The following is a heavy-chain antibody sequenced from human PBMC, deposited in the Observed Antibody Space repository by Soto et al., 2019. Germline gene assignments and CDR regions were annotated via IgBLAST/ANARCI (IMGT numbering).Heavy chain of an antibody. CDR2: IWYDGSNK. CDR3: ARDRSMYSSSFGY. V-gene: IGHV3-33*01. J-gene: IGHJ4*02. Sequence: QVQLVESGGGVVQPGRSLRLSCAASGFTFSSYGMHWVRKAPGKGLEWVAVIWYDGSNKYYADSVKGRFTISRDNSKNTLYLQMNSLRAEDTAVYYCARDRSMYSSSFGYWGQGTLVTVSS. D-gene: IGHD6-13*01. CDR1: GFTFSSYG.